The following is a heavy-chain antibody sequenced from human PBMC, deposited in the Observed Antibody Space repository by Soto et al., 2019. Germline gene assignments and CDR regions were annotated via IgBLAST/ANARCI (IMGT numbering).Heavy chain of an antibody. CDR3: GRGIITMIVVGGGDHAFDI. CDR2: IYHSGST. J-gene: IGHJ3*02. CDR1: GGSISSSNW. D-gene: IGHD3-22*01. Sequence: SETLSLTCAVSGGSISSSNWWSWVRQPPGKGLEWIGEIYHSGSTNYNPSLKSRVTISVDKSKNQFSLKLSSVTAADTAVYYCGRGIITMIVVGGGDHAFDIWGQGTMVTVSS. V-gene: IGHV4-4*02.